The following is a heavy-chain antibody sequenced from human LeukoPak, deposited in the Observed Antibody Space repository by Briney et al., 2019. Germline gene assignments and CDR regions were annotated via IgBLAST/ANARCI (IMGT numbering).Heavy chain of an antibody. J-gene: IGHJ4*02. CDR2: ISSDGSST. Sequence: GGSLRLSCAASGFSFRNYWMYWVRQAPGKGLVWVSRISSDGSSTKYEDSVKGRFTIPRDTATNTLYLQMSSLRAEDTAVYYCARGFSYGYSDYWGQGTLVTVSS. V-gene: IGHV3-74*03. CDR3: ARGFSYGYSDY. D-gene: IGHD5-18*01. CDR1: GFSFRNYW.